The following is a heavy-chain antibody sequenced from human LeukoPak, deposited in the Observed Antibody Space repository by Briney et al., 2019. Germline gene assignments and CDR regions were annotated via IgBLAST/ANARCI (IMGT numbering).Heavy chain of an antibody. CDR3: AKYRESYRPYFDY. J-gene: IGHJ4*02. D-gene: IGHD3-16*02. CDR1: GGSISSYY. CDR2: IYYSGST. Sequence: PSETLSLTCTVSGGSISSYYWSWIRQPPGKGLEWIGYIYYSGSTNYNPSLKSRVTISVDTSKNQFSLKLSSVTAADTAVYYCAKYRESYRPYFDYWGQGTLVTVSS. V-gene: IGHV4-59*01.